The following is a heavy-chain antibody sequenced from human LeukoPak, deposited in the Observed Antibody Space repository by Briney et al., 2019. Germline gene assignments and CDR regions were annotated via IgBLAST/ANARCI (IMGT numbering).Heavy chain of an antibody. Sequence: SETLSLTCTVSGGSISSGSYYWSWIRQPAGKGLEWIGRIYTSGSTNYNPSLKGRVTISVDTSKNQFSLKLSSVTAADTAVYYCASSAESVPAIFGVSGPYGMDVWGQGTTVTVSS. D-gene: IGHD3-3*01. V-gene: IGHV4-61*02. CDR2: IYTSGST. J-gene: IGHJ6*02. CDR3: ASSAESVPAIFGVSGPYGMDV. CDR1: GGSISSGSYY.